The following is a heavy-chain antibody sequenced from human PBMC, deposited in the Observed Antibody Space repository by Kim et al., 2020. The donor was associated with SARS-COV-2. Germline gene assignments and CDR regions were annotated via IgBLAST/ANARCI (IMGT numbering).Heavy chain of an antibody. CDR2: ISSSSSYI. J-gene: IGHJ4*02. D-gene: IGHD1-20*01. V-gene: IGHV3-21*01. Sequence: GGSLRLSCAASGFTFSSYSMNWVRQAPGKGLEWVSSISSSSSYIYYADSVKGRFTISRDNAKNSLYLQMNSLRAEDTAVYYCARGRYELAGHFDYWGQGTLVTVSS. CDR3: ARGRYELAGHFDY. CDR1: GFTFSSYS.